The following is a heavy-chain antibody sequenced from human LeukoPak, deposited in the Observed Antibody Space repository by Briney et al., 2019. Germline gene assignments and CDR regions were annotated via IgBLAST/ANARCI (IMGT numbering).Heavy chain of an antibody. CDR2: IIPIFGTA. Sequence: ASVKVSCKASGGTFSSYAISWVRQAPGQGLEWMGGIIPIFGTANYAQKFQGRVTITADKSTSTAYMELSSLRSEDTAVYYCASLYYYDSSGPLAFDIWGQGTMVTVSS. CDR3: ASLYYYDSSGPLAFDI. CDR1: GGTFSSYA. V-gene: IGHV1-69*06. J-gene: IGHJ3*02. D-gene: IGHD3-22*01.